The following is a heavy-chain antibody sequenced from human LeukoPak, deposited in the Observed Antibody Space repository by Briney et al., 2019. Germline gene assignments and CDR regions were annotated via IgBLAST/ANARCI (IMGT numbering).Heavy chain of an antibody. D-gene: IGHD2-2*01. Sequence: GGSLRLSCAASGFTFSSYAMSWVRHAPRQGLEWVSAINGSGGSTYYDNSAKGRFTISRDNPKNTLYLQMNSLRAEDTAVYYCASEVGYCSSTSGYGRDYYDYGMDVWGKGTMVTVSS. CDR2: INGSGGST. J-gene: IGHJ6*04. CDR1: GFTFSSYA. V-gene: IGHV3-23*01. CDR3: ASEVGYCSSTSGYGRDYYDYGMDV.